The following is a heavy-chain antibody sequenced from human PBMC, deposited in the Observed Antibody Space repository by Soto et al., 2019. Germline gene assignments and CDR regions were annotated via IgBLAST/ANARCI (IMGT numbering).Heavy chain of an antibody. CDR1: GFIFSAYT. CDR3: ATPYYFNH. D-gene: IGHD3-16*01. J-gene: IGHJ1*01. CDR2: ISDDSSYI. Sequence: GGSLRLSCAASGFIFSAYTMNWFRQAPGKGLEWLSSISDDSSYIDYADSLRGRFTVSRENARNSLYLQIDSLGVEDTAVYYCATPYYFNHWGPGTLVTVSS. V-gene: IGHV3-21*06.